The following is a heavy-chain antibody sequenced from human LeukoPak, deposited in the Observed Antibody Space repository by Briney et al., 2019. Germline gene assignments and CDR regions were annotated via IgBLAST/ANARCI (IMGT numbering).Heavy chain of an antibody. Sequence: SQTLSLTCTVSGGSISSGGYYWSWKRQHPGKGVEWIGYIYYSGSTYYNPSLKSRVTISVDTSKNQFSLKLSSVTAADTAVYYCARESNDYGDYDRVYWGQGTLVTVSS. J-gene: IGHJ4*02. CDR3: ARESNDYGDYDRVY. V-gene: IGHV4-31*03. CDR1: GGSISSGGYY. CDR2: IYYSGST. D-gene: IGHD4-17*01.